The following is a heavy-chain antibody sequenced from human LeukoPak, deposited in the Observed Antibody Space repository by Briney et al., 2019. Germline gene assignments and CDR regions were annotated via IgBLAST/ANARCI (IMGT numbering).Heavy chain of an antibody. CDR2: INPNSGGT. J-gene: IGHJ6*03. D-gene: IGHD2-2*02. CDR3: ASFDCSSTSCYTSDYYYYYYMDV. Sequence: ASVKVSCKASGYTFTGYYMHWVRQAPGQGLEWMGWINPNSGGTNYAQKFQGRVTMTRDTSISTAYMELSRLRSDDTAVYYCASFDCSSTSCYTSDYYYYYYMDVWGKGTTVTVSS. V-gene: IGHV1-2*02. CDR1: GYTFTGYY.